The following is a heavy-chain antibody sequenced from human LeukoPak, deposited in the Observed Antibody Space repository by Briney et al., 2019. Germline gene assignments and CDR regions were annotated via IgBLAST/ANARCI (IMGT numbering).Heavy chain of an antibody. CDR2: INAGNGNT. CDR3: ARDRAPNYYDSSIRWFDP. V-gene: IGHV1-3*01. J-gene: IGHJ5*02. Sequence: ASVKVSCKASGYTFTSYAMHWVRQAPGQRLEWMGWINAGNGNTKYSQKFQGRVTITRDTSASTAYMELSSLRSEDTAVYYCARDRAPNYYDSSIRWFDPWGQGTLVTVSS. CDR1: GYTFTSYA. D-gene: IGHD3-22*01.